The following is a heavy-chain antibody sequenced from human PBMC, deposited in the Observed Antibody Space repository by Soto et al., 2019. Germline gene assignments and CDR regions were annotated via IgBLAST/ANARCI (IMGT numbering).Heavy chain of an antibody. CDR1: GGSISSYY. Sequence: PSEPLSLTCTVSGGSISSYYWTWIRQPPGKGLEWIGYIYYSGSTNYNPSLKSRVTISVDTSKNQFSLKLSSVTAADTAVYYCARSNNWNLYDYWGQGTLVTVSS. J-gene: IGHJ4*02. D-gene: IGHD1-20*01. CDR2: IYYSGST. CDR3: ARSNNWNLYDY. V-gene: IGHV4-59*08.